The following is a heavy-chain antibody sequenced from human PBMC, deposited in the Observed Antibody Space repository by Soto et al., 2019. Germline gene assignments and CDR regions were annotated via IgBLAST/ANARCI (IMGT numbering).Heavy chain of an antibody. D-gene: IGHD2-15*01. J-gene: IGHJ5*02. CDR1: GGTFSSYA. CDR2: IIPIFGTA. CDR3: ARGKVAATLNWFDP. V-gene: IGHV1-69*13. Sequence: SVKVSCKASGGTFSSYAISWVRQAPGQGLEWMGGIIPIFGTANYAQKFQGRVTITADESTSTAYMELSSLRSEDTAVYYCARGKVAATLNWFDPWGQGTLVTVFS.